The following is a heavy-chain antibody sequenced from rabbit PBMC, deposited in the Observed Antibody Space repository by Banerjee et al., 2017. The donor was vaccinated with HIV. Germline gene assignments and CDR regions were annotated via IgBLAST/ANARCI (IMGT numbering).Heavy chain of an antibody. V-gene: IGHV1S29*01. Sequence: QAQLKSGGDLLMPPGGLMHLCSDAGGSYSSSYAITRVRQAPGKGLEYIGYITYGGSAYYASWVNGRFTISRENTQNTLYLLLNSLTAAATATYFCARSNPIHGMDLWGPGTLVTVS. J-gene: IGHJ6*01. CDR2: ITYGGSA. CDR3: ARSNPIHGMDL. CDR1: GSYSSSYA. D-gene: IGHD3-1*01.